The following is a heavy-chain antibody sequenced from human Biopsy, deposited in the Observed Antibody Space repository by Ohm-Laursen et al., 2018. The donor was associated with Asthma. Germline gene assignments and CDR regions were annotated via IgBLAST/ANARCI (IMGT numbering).Heavy chain of an antibody. CDR3: ARCQVGYSSGWSLLLKKIYYSGMDV. Sequence: SVKASCKAPGGTFSNFAISWVRQAPGQGLEWLGGIMTDFGTTNYAQKFQGRVTITADESTSTAYMEVTSLRSEDTAIYYCARCQVGYSSGWSLLLKKIYYSGMDVWGQGTAVTVSS. J-gene: IGHJ6*02. D-gene: IGHD6-19*01. V-gene: IGHV1-69*13. CDR1: GGTFSNFA. CDR2: IMTDFGTT.